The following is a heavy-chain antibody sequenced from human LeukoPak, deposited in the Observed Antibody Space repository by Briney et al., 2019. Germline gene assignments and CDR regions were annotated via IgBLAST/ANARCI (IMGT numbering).Heavy chain of an antibody. V-gene: IGHV5-51*01. CDR3: ARPTGYCSGGSCYPDAFDI. CDR2: IYPGDSDT. CDR1: GYSFTSYW. Sequence: GESLKISCKGSGYSFTSYWIGWVRQMPGKGLEWMGIIYPGDSDTRYSPSFRGQVTISADKSISTAYLQWSSLKASDTAMYYCARPTGYCSGGSCYPDAFDIWGQGTMVTVSS. J-gene: IGHJ3*02. D-gene: IGHD2-15*01.